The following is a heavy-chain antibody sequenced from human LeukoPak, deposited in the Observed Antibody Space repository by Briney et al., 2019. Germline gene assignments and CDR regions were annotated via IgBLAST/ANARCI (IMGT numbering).Heavy chain of an antibody. D-gene: IGHD3-16*02. CDR1: GVSIRNYY. CDR3: GRLIGLGEVSPYFDF. CDR2: SHKSGRT. J-gene: IGHJ4*02. Sequence: SETLSLTCTVSGVSIRNYYWTWIRQSPGKTLEWIWCSHKSGRTHYNPSLRSRVITSVDTSKNQFSLKLNAVTAPDTAVYYCGRLIGLGEVSPYFDFWGQGRLVTVSS. V-gene: IGHV4-59*01.